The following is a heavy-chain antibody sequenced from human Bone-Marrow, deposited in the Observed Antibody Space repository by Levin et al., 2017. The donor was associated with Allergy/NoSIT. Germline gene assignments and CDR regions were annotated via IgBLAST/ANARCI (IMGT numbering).Heavy chain of an antibody. Sequence: SETLSLTCTVSGGSISTSLYYWGWIRQPPGKGLEWIGSISSTGNSDYNPSLKSRITMSVDTSENHFSLKLSSVTAADTAVYFCARQLRGTDHWFDPWGQGILVTVSS. CDR1: GGSISTSLYY. CDR3: ARQLRGTDHWFDP. J-gene: IGHJ5*02. CDR2: ISSTGNS. D-gene: IGHD3-16*01. V-gene: IGHV4-39*01.